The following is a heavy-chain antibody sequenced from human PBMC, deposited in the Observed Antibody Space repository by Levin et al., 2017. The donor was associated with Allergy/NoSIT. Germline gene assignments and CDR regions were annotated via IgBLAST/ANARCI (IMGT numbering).Heavy chain of an antibody. CDR2: ISSSGSTI. Sequence: PGGSLRLSCAASGFTFSDYYMSWIRQAPGKGLEWVSYISSSGSTIYYADSVKGRFTISRDNAKNSLYLQMNSLRAEDTAVYYCAREGEDYDILTGYYKTPWALYWGQGTLVTVSS. CDR3: AREGEDYDILTGYYKTPWALY. CDR1: GFTFSDYY. V-gene: IGHV3-11*01. D-gene: IGHD3-9*01. J-gene: IGHJ4*02.